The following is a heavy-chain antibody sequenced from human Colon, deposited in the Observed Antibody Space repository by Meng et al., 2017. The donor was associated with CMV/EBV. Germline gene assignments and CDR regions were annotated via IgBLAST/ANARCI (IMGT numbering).Heavy chain of an antibody. D-gene: IGHD6-13*01. CDR3: AKDRPYSSSWSDWYFDL. J-gene: IGHJ2*01. CDR2: INNDGTNT. CDR1: GFGFSGYW. V-gene: IGHV3-74*01. Sequence: GGSLRLSCAASGFGFSGYWMHWARQAPGKGLVWISRINNDGTNTIYADSVKGRFTISRDNAKNTLYLQMNSLRAEDTAVYYCAKDRPYSSSWSDWYFDLWGRGTLVTVSS.